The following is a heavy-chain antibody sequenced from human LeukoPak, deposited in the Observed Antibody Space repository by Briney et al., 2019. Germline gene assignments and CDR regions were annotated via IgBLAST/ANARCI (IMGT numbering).Heavy chain of an antibody. CDR2: IYSDDTT. J-gene: IGHJ4*02. Sequence: PGGSLRLSCAASGLTVNSTYMGSGRQAPGKGLEWVSVIYSDDTTYNADSVKGRFTISRDNSKNTLYLQMNSLRAEDTAVYFCSRAAGSSWPGIFDYWGQGTLVTVSS. CDR3: SRAAGSSWPGIFDY. CDR1: GLTVNSTY. D-gene: IGHD6-13*01. V-gene: IGHV3-53*01.